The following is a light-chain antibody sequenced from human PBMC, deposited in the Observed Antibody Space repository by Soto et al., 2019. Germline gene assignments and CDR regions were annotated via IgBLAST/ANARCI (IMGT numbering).Light chain of an antibody. Sequence: EIVLTQSPATLSLSPGEIATLSCRASQSVNNYLAWYQQKPGQAPRLLIYGASTRAPGIQARFSGRGSGADFTLTISSLEPEDFAVYYCKQRSDSITCGQGTRLEIK. CDR2: GAS. CDR1: QSVNNY. CDR3: KQRSDSIT. J-gene: IGKJ5*01. V-gene: IGKV3-11*01.